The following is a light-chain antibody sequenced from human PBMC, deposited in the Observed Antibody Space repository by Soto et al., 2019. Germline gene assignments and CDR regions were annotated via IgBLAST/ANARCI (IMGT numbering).Light chain of an antibody. V-gene: IGKV3-11*01. CDR2: DAS. CDR3: QQRSNSPLT. CDR1: QSVNRN. Sequence: EIVLTQSPATLSLSPGERATLSCRASQSVNRNLAWYRQKPGQAPRLLIYDASNRATGIPARFSGSGSGTDFTLTISSLEPADFAVYYCQQRSNSPLTFGGGTKVEIK. J-gene: IGKJ4*01.